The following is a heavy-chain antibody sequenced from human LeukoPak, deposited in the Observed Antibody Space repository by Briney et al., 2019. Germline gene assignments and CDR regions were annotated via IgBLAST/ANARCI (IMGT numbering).Heavy chain of an antibody. Sequence: GGSLRLSCAASGFIFSSYSMNWVRQAPGKGLEWVANIKQDGSEKYYVDSVKGRFTISRDTAKNSLYMQMNSLLAEDTAVYYCARDVSTTVTTGGTFGYWGQGTLVTVSS. CDR3: ARDVSTTVTTGGTFGY. J-gene: IGHJ4*02. CDR2: IKQDGSEK. CDR1: GFIFSSYS. D-gene: IGHD4-17*01. V-gene: IGHV3-7*01.